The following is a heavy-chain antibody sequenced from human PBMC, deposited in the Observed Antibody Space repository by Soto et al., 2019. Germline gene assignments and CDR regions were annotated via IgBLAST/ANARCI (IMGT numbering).Heavy chain of an antibody. CDR3: ASTTKYYDILTGYYMYGMDV. D-gene: IGHD3-9*01. CDR1: GFTFSSYS. CDR2: ISSSSSTI. V-gene: IGHV3-48*02. Sequence: PGGSLRLSRAASGFTFSSYSMNWVRQAPGKGLEWVSYISSSSSTIYYADSVKGRFTISRDNAKNSLYLQMNSLRDEDTAVYYSASTTKYYDILTGYYMYGMDVWGQGTTVTVSS. J-gene: IGHJ6*02.